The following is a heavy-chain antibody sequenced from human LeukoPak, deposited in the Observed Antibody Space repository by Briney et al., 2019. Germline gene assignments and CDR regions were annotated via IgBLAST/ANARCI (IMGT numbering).Heavy chain of an antibody. V-gene: IGHV3-48*01. D-gene: IGHD3-10*02. CDR3: AELGITMIGGV. CDR1: GFTFSIYW. J-gene: IGHJ6*04. Sequence: QTGGSLRLSCAASGFTFSIYWMTWVRQAPGKGLEWVSYISSSSSTIYYADSVKGRFTISRDNAKNSLYLQMNSLRAEDTAVYYCAELGITMIGGVWGKGTTVTISS. CDR2: ISSSSSTI.